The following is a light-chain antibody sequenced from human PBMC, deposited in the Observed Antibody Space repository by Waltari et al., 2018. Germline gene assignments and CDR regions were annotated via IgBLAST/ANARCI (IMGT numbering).Light chain of an antibody. V-gene: IGLV2-23*02. CDR2: NVH. CDR3: CSWSTSGSWM. Sequence: QSALTQPASVSGSPGQSITIPCTGTSSNIGDYNLVSWFQHHPGNVPELVMNNVHKRPSGISDRFSGSKSGNTASLTISALQADDEADYYCCSWSTSGSWMFGGGTKVTVL. CDR1: SSNIGDYNL. J-gene: IGLJ3*02.